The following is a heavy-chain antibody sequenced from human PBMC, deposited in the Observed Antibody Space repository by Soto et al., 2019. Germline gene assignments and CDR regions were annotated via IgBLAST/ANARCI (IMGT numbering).Heavy chain of an antibody. CDR3: PSHGAISSVYRYGYGMDV. CDR2: INPNSGRT. Sequence: QVQLVQSGAEAKKPGASVKVSCKASGYTFPGYYMHWVRQAPGQGLDWMGGINPNSGRTNNTQRSQERVTMTTDTAISTASKELMSLRPAATAVYYCPSHGAISSVYRYGYGMDVWGQGTTVTVSS. CDR1: GYTFPGYY. D-gene: IGHD5-18*01. V-gene: IGHV1-2*02. J-gene: IGHJ6*02.